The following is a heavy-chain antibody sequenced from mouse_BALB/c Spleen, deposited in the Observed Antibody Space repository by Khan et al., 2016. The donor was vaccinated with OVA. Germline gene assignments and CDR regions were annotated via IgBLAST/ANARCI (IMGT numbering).Heavy chain of an antibody. Sequence: EVQLQESGPGLVKPSQSLSLTCTVTGYSITSDYAWNWIRHFPGNKLEWMGYISYSGSTSYNPSLKSRISITRDTSKNQFFLQLSSVTTEDTATYYCDRSRGYDYDAWFAFWGQGTLVTVSA. D-gene: IGHD2-4*01. J-gene: IGHJ3*01. CDR2: ISYSGST. V-gene: IGHV3-2*02. CDR3: DRSRGYDYDAWFAF. CDR1: GYSITSDYA.